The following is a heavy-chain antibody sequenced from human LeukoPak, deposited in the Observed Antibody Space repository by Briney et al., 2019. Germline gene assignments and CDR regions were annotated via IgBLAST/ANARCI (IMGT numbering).Heavy chain of an antibody. Sequence: SETLSLTCAVYGGSFSGYYWSWIRQSPGKGLEWIGEINHSGSTNYNPSLKSRVTISVDTSKNQFSLKLSSVTAADTAVYYCARLTAAAGIDYWGQGTLVTVSS. CDR1: GGSFSGYY. CDR2: INHSGST. CDR3: ARLTAAAGIDY. V-gene: IGHV4-34*01. J-gene: IGHJ4*02. D-gene: IGHD6-13*01.